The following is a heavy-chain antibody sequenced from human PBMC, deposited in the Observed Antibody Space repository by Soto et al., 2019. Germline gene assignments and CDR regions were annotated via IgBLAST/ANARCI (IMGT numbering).Heavy chain of an antibody. J-gene: IGHJ4*02. CDR2: ITGTSAFT. V-gene: IGHV3-21*01. CDR1: GFIFSDFQ. Sequence: PRGSLRLSGGASGFIFSDFQINWFRQAPGRGLEWLSSITGTSAFTHYADSIEGRFTISRDNPNNLLFLQMDNLRPEDTAVYYCARDNLSFQGAFDLWGQGTLVTVSS. CDR3: ARDNLSFQGAFDL. D-gene: IGHD3-16*01.